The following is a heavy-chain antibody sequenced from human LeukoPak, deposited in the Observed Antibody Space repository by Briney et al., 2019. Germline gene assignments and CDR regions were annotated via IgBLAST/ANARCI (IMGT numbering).Heavy chain of an antibody. Sequence: SQTLSLTCTVSGGSISSGSYYWSRIRQPAGKGLEWIGRIHTSGSTNYNPSLKSRVTISVDTSKNQFSLKLSSVTAADTAVYYCARDRYLPIFGVVRYYYGMDVWGQGTTVTVSS. CDR1: GGSISSGSYY. CDR2: IHTSGST. V-gene: IGHV4-61*02. CDR3: ARDRYLPIFGVVRYYYGMDV. J-gene: IGHJ6*02. D-gene: IGHD3-3*01.